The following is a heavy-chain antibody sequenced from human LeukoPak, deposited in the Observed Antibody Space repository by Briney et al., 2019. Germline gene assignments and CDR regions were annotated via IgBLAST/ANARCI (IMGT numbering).Heavy chain of an antibody. V-gene: IGHV4-34*01. CDR3: ARDSIDYDSSGYYYSNWFDP. J-gene: IGHJ5*02. CDR2: INHSGST. D-gene: IGHD3-22*01. Sequence: PSETLSLTCAVYGGSFSGYYWSWIRQPPVKGLEWIGEINHSGSTNYNPSLKSRVTISVDASKNQLSLKLSSVTAADTAVYYCARDSIDYDSSGYYYSNWFDPWGQGTLVTVSS. CDR1: GGSFSGYY.